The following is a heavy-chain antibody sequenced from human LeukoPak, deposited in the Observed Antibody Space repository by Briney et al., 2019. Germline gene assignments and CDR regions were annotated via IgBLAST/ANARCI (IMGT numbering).Heavy chain of an antibody. V-gene: IGHV4-30-2*01. J-gene: IGHJ6*03. CDR1: GGSISSGGYY. CDR2: IYHSGST. D-gene: IGHD1-20*01. CDR3: ARALRYNWNYYYMDV. Sequence: PSETLSLTCTVSGGSISSGGYYWSWIRQPPGKGLEWIGYIYHSGSTYYNPSLKSRVTISVDRSKNQFSLKLSSVTAADTAVYYCARALRYNWNYYYMDVWGKGTTVTVSS.